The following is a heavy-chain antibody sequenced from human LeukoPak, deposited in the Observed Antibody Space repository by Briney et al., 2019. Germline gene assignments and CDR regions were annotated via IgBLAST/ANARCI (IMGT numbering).Heavy chain of an antibody. CDR1: GFTFSAYG. CDR3: TRVRSGNDFDY. Sequence: GGSLRLSCAASGFTFSAYGIHWVRQAPGKGLEWVGFIRSIGYGGTTEYAASVEGRFSLSRDDSKSFVYLQMSSLKAEDTAVYYCTRVRSGNDFDYWGQGTLVTVSS. D-gene: IGHD3-10*01. V-gene: IGHV3-49*04. CDR2: IRSIGYGGTT. J-gene: IGHJ4*02.